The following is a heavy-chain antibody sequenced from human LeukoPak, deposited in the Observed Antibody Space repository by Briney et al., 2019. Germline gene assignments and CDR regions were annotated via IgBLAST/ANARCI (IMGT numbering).Heavy chain of an antibody. Sequence: ASVNVAYTASGYTFTSYGISWVRQAPGQGLEWMGWIIAYNGNTNYAQKRQGRVTMTTDTSTSTAYMELRSLRSDETAVYYCARDHQSWYRGSYFYCYWGQGTLVTVSS. V-gene: IGHV1-18*01. J-gene: IGHJ4*02. CDR1: GYTFTSYG. CDR2: IIAYNGNT. CDR3: ARDHQSWYRGSYFYCY. D-gene: IGHD1-26*01.